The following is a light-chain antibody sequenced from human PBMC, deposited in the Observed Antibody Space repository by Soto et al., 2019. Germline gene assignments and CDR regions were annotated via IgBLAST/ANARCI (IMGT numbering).Light chain of an antibody. CDR1: QSLLHSNGYNY. CDR2: LGS. J-gene: IGKJ2*01. CDR3: MQALQAPDT. Sequence: DIVMTQSPLSLPVTPGEPASISCRSSQSLLHSNGYNYLDWYLQKPGQSPQLLIYLGSNRASGVPDGFSGSGSGTDFTLKISRVEAEDVWVYYCMQALQAPDTFGQGTKLEIK. V-gene: IGKV2-28*01.